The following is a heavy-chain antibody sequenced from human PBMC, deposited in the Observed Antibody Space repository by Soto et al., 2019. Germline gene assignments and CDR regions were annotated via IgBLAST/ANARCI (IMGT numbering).Heavy chain of an antibody. CDR3: ARKGPPRDAFDI. J-gene: IGHJ3*02. CDR2: VLGGGGST. CDR1: GFTFSSYA. Sequence: EVQLLESGGGLVQPGGSLRLSCAASGFTFSSYAMSWVRQTPGKGLEWVSGVLGGGGSTFYADSVKGRFTISRDNSKNTLYVQMNNLRAEDTAIYYCARKGPPRDAFDIWGQGTTVTVSS. V-gene: IGHV3-23*01.